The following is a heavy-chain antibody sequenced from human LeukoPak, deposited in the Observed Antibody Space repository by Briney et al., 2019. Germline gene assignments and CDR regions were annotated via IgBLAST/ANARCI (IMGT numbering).Heavy chain of an antibody. V-gene: IGHV3-20*04. D-gene: IGHD3-3*01. Sequence: RAGGSLRLSCAASGFTFDDSGMSWVRHAPGKGLEWVSGINWDGSSTGYADSVKGRFIISRDNGKNSLYMQMNSLKAEETALYYCSKGLRFLEWLSPLFPVYFDYWGQGTLVTVSS. CDR3: SKGLRFLEWLSPLFPVYFDY. J-gene: IGHJ4*02. CDR2: INWDGSST. CDR1: GFTFDDSG.